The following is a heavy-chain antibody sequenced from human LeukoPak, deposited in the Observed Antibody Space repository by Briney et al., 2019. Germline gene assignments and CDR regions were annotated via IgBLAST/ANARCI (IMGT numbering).Heavy chain of an antibody. V-gene: IGHV3-30-3*01. CDR1: GFTFSSYA. CDR3: ARELGYYFDY. Sequence: PGGSLRLSCAASGFTFSSYAMHWVRQAPGKGLEWVAVISYDGSNKYYADSVKGRFTISRDNSKNTLYLQMNSLRAEDTAVYYCARELGYYFDYWGQGTLVTVSS. CDR2: ISYDGSNK. J-gene: IGHJ4*02.